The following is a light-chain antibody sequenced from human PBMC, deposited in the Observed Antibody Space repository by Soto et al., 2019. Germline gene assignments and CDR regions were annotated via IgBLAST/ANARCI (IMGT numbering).Light chain of an antibody. J-gene: IGKJ1*01. Sequence: IQMTQSPSTLSASVGDTVTITCRASQTISVSLAWYRQKPGKAPNLLIYDASTLQEGVPSRFNGSGSGTEFTLTVTRLQPDDFATYFCQQYDKYSTFGHGTKVDVK. V-gene: IGKV1-5*01. CDR2: DAS. CDR1: QTISVS. CDR3: QQYDKYST.